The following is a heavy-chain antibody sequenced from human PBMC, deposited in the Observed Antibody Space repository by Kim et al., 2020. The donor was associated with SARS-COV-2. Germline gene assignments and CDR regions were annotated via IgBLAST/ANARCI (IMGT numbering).Heavy chain of an antibody. CDR2: ISYDGRNE. V-gene: IGHV3-30*14. CDR1: GFTFSIYP. CDR3: ARDRYSTSIEGYFDL. Sequence: GGSLRLSCAASGFTFSIYPIHWVRQAPGKGLEWVAVISYDGRNEYYADSVKGRFTISRDNSKNTLYLQMNGLRAEDTAVYYCARDRYSTSIEGYFDLWGRGTLVTVS. D-gene: IGHD6-6*01. J-gene: IGHJ2*01.